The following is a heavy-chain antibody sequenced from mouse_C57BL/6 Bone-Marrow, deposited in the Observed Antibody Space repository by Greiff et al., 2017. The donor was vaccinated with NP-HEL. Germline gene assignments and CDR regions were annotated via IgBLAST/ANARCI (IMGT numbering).Heavy chain of an antibody. V-gene: IGHV1-82*01. CDR2: IYPGDGDT. J-gene: IGHJ2*01. Sequence: QVQLQQSGPELVKPGASVKISCKASGYAFSSSWMNWVKQRPGKGLEWIGRIYPGDGDTNYNGKVKGKATLTADKSSSTAYMQLSSLTSEDSAVYFCARRSSGPYFDYWGQGTTLTVSS. D-gene: IGHD3-2*02. CDR1: GYAFSSSW. CDR3: ARRSSGPYFDY.